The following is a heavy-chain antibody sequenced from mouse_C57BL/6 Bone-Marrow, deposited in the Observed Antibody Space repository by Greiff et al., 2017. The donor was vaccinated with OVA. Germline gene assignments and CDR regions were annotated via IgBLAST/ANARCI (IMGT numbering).Heavy chain of an antibody. V-gene: IGHV3-8*01. Sequence: EVKLVESGPGLAKPSQTLSLTCSVTGYSITSDYWNWIRKFPGNKLEYMGYISYSGSTYYNPYLKSRISITRDTSKNQYYLQLNDVTTEDTATYYCARSYYGSSLDYWGQGTTLTVSS. CDR1: GYSITSDY. J-gene: IGHJ2*01. CDR2: ISYSGST. CDR3: ARSYYGSSLDY. D-gene: IGHD1-1*01.